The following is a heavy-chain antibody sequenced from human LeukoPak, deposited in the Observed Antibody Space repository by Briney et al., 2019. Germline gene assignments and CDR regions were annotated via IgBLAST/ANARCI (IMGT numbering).Heavy chain of an antibody. CDR2: ISSTSIYT. Sequence: GRSLRLSCAASGFTFSDYYMSWIRQAPGKGLEWVSDISSTSIYTNYADSVKGRFTISRDNAKNSLYLQMNSLRAEDTAVYYCAREDGYSSSWYSDYWGQGTLVTVSS. D-gene: IGHD6-13*01. V-gene: IGHV3-11*05. CDR3: AREDGYSSSWYSDY. J-gene: IGHJ4*02. CDR1: GFTFSDYY.